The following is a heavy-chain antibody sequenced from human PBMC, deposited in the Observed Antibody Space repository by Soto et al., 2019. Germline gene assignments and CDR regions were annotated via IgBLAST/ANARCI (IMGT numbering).Heavy chain of an antibody. CDR3: ARSKAAALYYYYGMDV. J-gene: IGHJ6*02. CDR1: GGSISSGGYY. V-gene: IGHV4-31*03. Sequence: PSETLSLTCTVSGGSISSGGYYWSWIRQHPGKGLEWIGYIYYSGSTYYNPSLKSRVTISVDTSKNQFSLKLSSVTAADTAVYYCARSKAAALYYYYGMDVWGQGTTVTVSS. D-gene: IGHD2-2*01. CDR2: IYYSGST.